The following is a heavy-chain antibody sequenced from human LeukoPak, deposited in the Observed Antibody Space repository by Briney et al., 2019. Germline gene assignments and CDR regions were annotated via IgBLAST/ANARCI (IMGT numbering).Heavy chain of an antibody. CDR1: GGTFSSYA. Sequence: ASVKVSCKASGGTFSSYAISWVRQAPGQGLEWTGRIIPILGIANYAQKFQGRVTITADKSTSTAYMELSSLRSEDTAVYYCARATDIVVVPAAKELNWFDPWGQGTLVTVSS. D-gene: IGHD2-2*01. J-gene: IGHJ5*02. V-gene: IGHV1-69*04. CDR2: IIPILGIA. CDR3: ARATDIVVVPAAKELNWFDP.